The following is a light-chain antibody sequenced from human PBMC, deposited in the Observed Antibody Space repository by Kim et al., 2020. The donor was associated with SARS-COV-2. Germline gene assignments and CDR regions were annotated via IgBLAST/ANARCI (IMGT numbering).Light chain of an antibody. CDR2: LNSDGSH. CDR3: QTWGTGMV. CDR1: SGHRSYA. Sequence: QLVLTQSPSASASLGASVKLTCTLSSGHRSYAIAWHQQQPEKDPRYLMKLNSDGSHSKGDGIPDRFSGSSSGAERYLTISSLQSEDEADYYCQTWGTGMVFGGGTQLTVL. J-gene: IGLJ3*02. V-gene: IGLV4-69*01.